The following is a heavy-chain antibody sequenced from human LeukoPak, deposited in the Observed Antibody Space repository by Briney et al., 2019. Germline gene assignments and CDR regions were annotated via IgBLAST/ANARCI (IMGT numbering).Heavy chain of an antibody. CDR1: GGSFSGYY. J-gene: IGHJ3*02. Sequence: SETLSLTCAVYGGSFSGYYWSWIRQPPGKGLEWIGEINHSGSTNYNPSLKSRVTISVDTSKNQISLKLSSVTAADTAVYYCARGSLVYDFWSGYYAMNAFDIWGQGTMVTVSS. V-gene: IGHV4-34*01. CDR3: ARGSLVYDFWSGYYAMNAFDI. CDR2: INHSGST. D-gene: IGHD3-3*01.